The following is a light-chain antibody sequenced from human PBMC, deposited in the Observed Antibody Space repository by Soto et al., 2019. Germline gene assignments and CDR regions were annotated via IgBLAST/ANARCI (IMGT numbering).Light chain of an antibody. CDR3: QQSYSSTWT. J-gene: IGKJ1*01. Sequence: DIQLTQSPSSLSASVVDRVTITCRASQGISTYLNWYQKKPGKAPKLLIYAASSLQSGVPSRFSGSGSETDFTLTISSLQPEDFATYSCQQSYSSTWTSGQGTKVDIK. CDR1: QGISTY. V-gene: IGKV1-39*01. CDR2: AAS.